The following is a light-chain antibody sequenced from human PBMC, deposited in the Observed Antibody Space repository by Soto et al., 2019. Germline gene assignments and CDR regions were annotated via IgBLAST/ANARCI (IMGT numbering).Light chain of an antibody. V-gene: IGKV1-9*01. CDR1: QGISNL. CDR3: QPFNSLPRT. J-gene: IGKJ1*01. CDR2: FAS. Sequence: DIQLTQSPSFLSASEGDRVTIACRASQGISNLLAWYQQKPGKAPKLLISFASTLQSGVPSRFTGSGSGTEIPLTISRLPPEDFATYYCQPFNSLPRTFGQGTKVEIK.